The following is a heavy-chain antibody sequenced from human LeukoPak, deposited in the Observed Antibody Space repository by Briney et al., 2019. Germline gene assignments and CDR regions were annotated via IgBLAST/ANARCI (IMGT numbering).Heavy chain of an antibody. CDR1: GFTFTNYA. V-gene: IGHV3-23*01. J-gene: IGHJ4*02. Sequence: PGESLTLSCAASGFTFTNYAMSWVRQAPGKGLKWVSAIGGSGGGTYYADSVKGRFTISRDNSKNTLYLQMTGLRAEDTAIYYCAKTPETHYYDFSGYYYYFDYWGQGTLVTVSS. CDR3: AKTPETHYYDFSGYYYYFDY. CDR2: IGGSGGGT. D-gene: IGHD3-22*01.